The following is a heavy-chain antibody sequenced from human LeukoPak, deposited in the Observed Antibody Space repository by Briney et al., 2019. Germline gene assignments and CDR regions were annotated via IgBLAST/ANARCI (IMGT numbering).Heavy chain of an antibody. CDR3: AKSQYFDILTGPPHY. J-gene: IGHJ4*02. D-gene: IGHD3-9*01. Sequence: SLRLSCAASGFTFDDYAMHWVRQAPGRGLEWVSGISWNSGSIGYADSVKGRFTISRDNAKNSLYLQMNSLRAEDTALYYCAKSQYFDILTGPPHYWGQGTLVTVSS. CDR1: GFTFDDYA. CDR2: ISWNSGSI. V-gene: IGHV3-9*01.